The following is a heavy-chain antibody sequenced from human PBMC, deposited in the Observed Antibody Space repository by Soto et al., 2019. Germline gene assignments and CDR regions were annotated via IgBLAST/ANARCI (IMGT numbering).Heavy chain of an antibody. J-gene: IGHJ4*02. V-gene: IGHV2-5*02. D-gene: IGHD6-19*01. CDR2: TYWDDDD. Sequence: QITLKESGPTLVKPTQTLTLTCTFSGFSLSSRAVGVGWIRQPPGKTLEWLAFTYWDDDDHYSPSLMSRLTITKDTPKNQVVLTMTNMEPVDTATYYCAHGSGWLFDYWGQGTLVTVSS. CDR3: AHGSGWLFDY. CDR1: GFSLSSRAVG.